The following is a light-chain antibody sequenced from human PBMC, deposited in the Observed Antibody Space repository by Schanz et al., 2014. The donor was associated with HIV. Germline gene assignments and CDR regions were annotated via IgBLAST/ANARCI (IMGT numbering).Light chain of an antibody. Sequence: QSVLTQPASVSGSPGQSIIISCTGTSSDVGGYNYVSWYQQHPGKAPKLMIYDGYKRPSGVPDRFSGSKSGNTASLSISGLQAEDEADYYCCSYAGSYFFWVFGGGTKLTVL. V-gene: IGLV2-11*01. CDR3: CSYAGSYFFWV. CDR2: DGY. J-gene: IGLJ3*02. CDR1: SSDVGGYNY.